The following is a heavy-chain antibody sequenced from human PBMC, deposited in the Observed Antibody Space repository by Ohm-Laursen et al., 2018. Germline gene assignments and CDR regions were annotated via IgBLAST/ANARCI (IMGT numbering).Heavy chain of an antibody. Sequence: SLKLSCAASGFTFSSYGMHWVRQAPGKGLEWVAAIWYDGSNKYYADSVKGRFTISRDNSRNTLYLQMNSLRAEDTAVYYCAKWHSYGYDYWGQGTLVTVSS. CDR3: AKWHSYGYDY. V-gene: IGHV3-33*06. D-gene: IGHD5-18*01. J-gene: IGHJ4*02. CDR2: IWYDGSNK. CDR1: GFTFSSYG.